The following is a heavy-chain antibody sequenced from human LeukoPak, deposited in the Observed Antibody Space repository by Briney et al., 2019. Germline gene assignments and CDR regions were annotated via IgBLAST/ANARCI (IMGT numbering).Heavy chain of an antibody. J-gene: IGHJ4*02. CDR1: GFTFSNAY. D-gene: IGHD4-17*01. CDR2: ISSDSTTI. V-gene: IGHV3-48*02. CDR3: ARDYYGDYLFDH. Sequence: GGSLRLTCAASGFTFSNAYMNWVRQAPGKGLDWFSYISSDSTTIYYAACVKGRFTISRDNAKNSLYLQMNSLRDEDTAVYFCARDYYGDYLFDHWGQGTLVTVSS.